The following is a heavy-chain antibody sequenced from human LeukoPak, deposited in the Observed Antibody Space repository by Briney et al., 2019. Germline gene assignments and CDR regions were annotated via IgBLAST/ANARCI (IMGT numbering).Heavy chain of an antibody. Sequence: GGSLRLSCAASGFTFSSYAMTWVRQAPGKGLEWVSIIFPGGGDTYYADSVKGRFTISRDNSKNTLYLQMNTLRVDDTAVYYWAKSWPAAGTFDSWGQGSLVTVSS. CDR2: IFPGGGDT. CDR3: AKSWPAAGTFDS. CDR1: GFTFSSYA. J-gene: IGHJ4*02. D-gene: IGHD6-13*01. V-gene: IGHV3-23*03.